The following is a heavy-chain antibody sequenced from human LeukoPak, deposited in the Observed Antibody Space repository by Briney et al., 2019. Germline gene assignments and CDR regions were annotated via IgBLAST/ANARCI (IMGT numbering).Heavy chain of an antibody. Sequence: GRSLRLSCAASGFTFSNYAMHWVRQAPGKGLEWVAVIWYDGNNKYYADSVKGRFTISRDNSKKMVYLQMNSLRAEHTAVYYCARDGVNRDKWFDYWGQGTLVTVSS. CDR1: GFTFSNYA. J-gene: IGHJ5*01. CDR2: IWYDGNNK. D-gene: IGHD1/OR15-1a*01. CDR3: ARDGVNRDKWFDY. V-gene: IGHV3-33*01.